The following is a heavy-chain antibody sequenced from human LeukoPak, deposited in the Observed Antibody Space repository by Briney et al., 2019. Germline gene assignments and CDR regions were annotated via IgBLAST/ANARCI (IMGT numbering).Heavy chain of an antibody. CDR3: ARPKEYDDFLDAFDI. V-gene: IGHV5-51*01. CDR2: IYPGDSDT. D-gene: IGHD4-17*01. Sequence: GESLKISCKGSGYSFTSYWIGWVCQMPGKGLEWMGIIYPGDSDTRYSPSFQGQVTISADKSISTAYLQWSSLKASDTAMYYCARPKEYDDFLDAFDIWGQGTMVTVSS. CDR1: GYSFTSYW. J-gene: IGHJ3*02.